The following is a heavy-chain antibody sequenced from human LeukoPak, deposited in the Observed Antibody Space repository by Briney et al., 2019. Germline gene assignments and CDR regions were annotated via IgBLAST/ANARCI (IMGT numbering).Heavy chain of an antibody. V-gene: IGHV3-30*02. CDR3: AKAPLAVADQVGFDY. CDR1: GFTFSSYG. Sequence: GGSLRLSCAASGFTFSSYGMHWVRQAPGKGLKWVAFIRFDGNNKNYADSVTGRFTISRDNSKNTLYLQMNSLRAEDTAVYYCAKAPLAVADQVGFDYWGQGTLVTVSS. CDR2: IRFDGNNK. D-gene: IGHD6-19*01. J-gene: IGHJ4*02.